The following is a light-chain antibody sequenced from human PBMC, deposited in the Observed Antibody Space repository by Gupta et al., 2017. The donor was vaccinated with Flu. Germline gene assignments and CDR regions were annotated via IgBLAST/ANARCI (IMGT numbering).Light chain of an antibody. V-gene: IGLV2-23*01. CDR1: SSNVGGYNF. CDR2: EGT. Sequence: QSALTQPASVSGSPGQSTTLSCPGTSSNVGGYNFVPWYQQHPGKAPKLMIYEGTRRPSGVSSRFSGSKSGNTASLTISGLQTEDEADYYCCSYAGSSTYVFGTGTKVSVL. J-gene: IGLJ1*01. CDR3: CSYAGSSTYV.